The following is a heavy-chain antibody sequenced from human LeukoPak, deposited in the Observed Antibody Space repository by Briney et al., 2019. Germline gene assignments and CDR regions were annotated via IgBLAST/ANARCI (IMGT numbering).Heavy chain of an antibody. Sequence: GGSLRLSCAASGFTFSSYEMNWVRQAPGKGLEWVSYISSSGSTIYYADSVKGRFTISRDNSKNTLYLQMDSLRAEDTAVYYCAKFGVAAGTDYWYFDLWGRGTLVTVSS. CDR1: GFTFSSYE. D-gene: IGHD6-19*01. V-gene: IGHV3-48*03. J-gene: IGHJ2*01. CDR2: ISSSGSTI. CDR3: AKFGVAAGTDYWYFDL.